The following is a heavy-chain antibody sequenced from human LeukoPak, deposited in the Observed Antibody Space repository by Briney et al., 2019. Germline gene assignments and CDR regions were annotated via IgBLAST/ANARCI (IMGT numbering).Heavy chain of an antibody. CDR3: ARADCSSTSSLNAFDI. D-gene: IGHD2-2*01. CDR2: GNPNNGGT. J-gene: IGHJ3*02. CDR1: GWSFIGYY. V-gene: IGHV1-2*06. Sequence: GASVKVSCKASGWSFIGYYMHWVGQAPGQGLEWVGRGNPNNGGTNYAQKFHGRVTMTTDTSISPAYMELSRLRSDDTAVYYCARADCSSTSSLNAFDIWGQGTMVTVSS.